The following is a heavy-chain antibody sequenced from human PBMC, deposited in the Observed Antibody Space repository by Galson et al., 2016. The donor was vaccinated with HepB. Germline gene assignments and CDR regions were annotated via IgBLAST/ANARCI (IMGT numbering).Heavy chain of an antibody. J-gene: IGHJ4*02. D-gene: IGHD3-10*01. CDR2: IYWNDDK. CDR1: GFSLSSSGVG. CDR3: AHRRTSADYGSGKDHYFDY. V-gene: IGHV2-5*01. Sequence: PALVKPTQTLTLTCTFSGFSLSSSGVGVGWIRQSPGKALEWLALIYWNDDKRYSPSLKSRLNITKDTSKNQVVLTMTNMDPVDTGTYYCAHRRTSADYGSGKDHYFDYWGQGTLVTVSS.